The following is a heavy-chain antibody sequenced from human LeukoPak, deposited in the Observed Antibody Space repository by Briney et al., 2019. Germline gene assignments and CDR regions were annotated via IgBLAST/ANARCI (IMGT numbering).Heavy chain of an antibody. Sequence: GGSLRLSCAASGFTVSSNYMSWVRQAPGKGLEWVSSINWNGVGTTYAESVKGRFTISRDNAKNSLYLQMNSLRAEDTAVYYCAELGITMIGGVWGKGTTVTISS. D-gene: IGHD3-10*02. CDR1: GFTVSSNY. CDR2: INWNGVGT. V-gene: IGHV3-20*04. J-gene: IGHJ6*04. CDR3: AELGITMIGGV.